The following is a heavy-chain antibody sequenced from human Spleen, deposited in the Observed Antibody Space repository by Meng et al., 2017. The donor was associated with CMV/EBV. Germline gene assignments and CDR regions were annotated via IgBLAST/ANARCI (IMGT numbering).Heavy chain of an antibody. D-gene: IGHD3-10*01. CDR2: ITSRSTK. CDR3: AKAPGSYTYCFDY. Sequence: GESLKISCAASGFTFSSYSMNWVRQAPGKGLEWVSSITSRSTKYYADSVKGRFTISRDNSKNTLYLQMNSLRAEDTAVYYCAKAPGSYTYCFDYWGQGTLVTVSS. J-gene: IGHJ4*02. CDR1: GFTFSSYS. V-gene: IGHV3-48*01.